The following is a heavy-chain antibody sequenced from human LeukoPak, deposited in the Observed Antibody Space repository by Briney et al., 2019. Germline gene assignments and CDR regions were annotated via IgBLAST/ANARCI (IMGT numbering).Heavy chain of an antibody. CDR3: ARESDHSNYPGTFDH. CDR2: ISSSSSYI. D-gene: IGHD4-11*01. CDR1: GFTFSSYS. J-gene: IGHJ4*02. V-gene: IGHV3-21*01. Sequence: GGSLRLSCAASGFTFSSYSMNWVRQAPGKGLEWVSSISSSSSYIYYADSVKGRFTISRDNAKNSLSLQMNSLRVEDTALYYCARESDHSNYPGTFDHWGPGTLVAVSS.